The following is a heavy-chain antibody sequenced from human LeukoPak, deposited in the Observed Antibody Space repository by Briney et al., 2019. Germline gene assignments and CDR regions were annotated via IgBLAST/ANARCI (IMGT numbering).Heavy chain of an antibody. V-gene: IGHV3-30*02. CDR3: AKDTGDYYDTSGNYYAGWFDP. D-gene: IGHD3-22*01. Sequence: GGSLSLSCEASGFSFSSFGLHWVRQAPGKGLEWVAFIRYDGNNKYFADSVKGRFSISRDNSKNTVYLQMNSLRPEDTAVYHCAKDTGDYYDTSGNYYAGWFDPWGQGTLVTVSS. CDR1: GFSFSSFG. J-gene: IGHJ5*02. CDR2: IRYDGNNK.